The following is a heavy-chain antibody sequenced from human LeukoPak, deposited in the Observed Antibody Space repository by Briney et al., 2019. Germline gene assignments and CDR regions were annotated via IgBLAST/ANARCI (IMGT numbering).Heavy chain of an antibody. D-gene: IGHD1-26*01. Sequence: GRGLTLSRAASRLTFSSYEMNGVRQAAGKGLEGVSYISSSGSTIYYADSVKGRFTISRDNAKNSLYLQMNSLRAEDTAVYYCARDGDGGALFDYWGQGTLVTVSS. V-gene: IGHV3-48*03. CDR2: ISSSGSTI. CDR1: RLTFSSYE. CDR3: ARDGDGGALFDY. J-gene: IGHJ4*02.